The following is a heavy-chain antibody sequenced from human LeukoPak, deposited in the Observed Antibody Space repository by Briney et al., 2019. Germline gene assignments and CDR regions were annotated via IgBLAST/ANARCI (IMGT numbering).Heavy chain of an antibody. V-gene: IGHV4-4*02. CDR1: GCSISSTNW. D-gene: IGHD6-13*01. CDR3: ARALGNSWYWIDP. Sequence: SGTLSLTCGVSGCSISSTNWWSWVRQPPGEGLEWIGEGGLSGRTNYNPSLESRVTISVDMSANPISLKVTSMTAADTAVYYCARALGNSWYWIDPWGQGTLVTVSS. CDR2: GGLSGRT. J-gene: IGHJ5*02.